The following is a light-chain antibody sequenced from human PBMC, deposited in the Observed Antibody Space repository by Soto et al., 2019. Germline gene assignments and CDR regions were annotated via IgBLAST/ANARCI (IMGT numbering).Light chain of an antibody. CDR3: SSYSSSTNLHV. CDR2: GVS. V-gene: IGLV2-14*01. J-gene: IGLJ1*01. Sequence: QSVLTQPASVSGSPGQSITISCTGISGDIGTYNYVSWYRQHPGKAPIFIIYGVSNRPSGVSSRFSGSRSGNTASLTISGLQAEDEAEYYCSSYSSSTNLHVFGTGTKVTVL. CDR1: SGDIGTYNY.